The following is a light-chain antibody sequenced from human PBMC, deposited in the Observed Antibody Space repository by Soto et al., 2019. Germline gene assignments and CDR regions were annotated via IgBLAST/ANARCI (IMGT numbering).Light chain of an antibody. Sequence: QSVLTQPPSVSGAPGQRVSICCTGSSSNIGAGYDVHWYQHLPGTAPKLLIYANNNRPSGVPDRFSGSKSGTSASLAITGLQAEDEADYYCQSYDSSRSPLYVFGTGTKVTVL. J-gene: IGLJ1*01. CDR1: SSNIGAGYD. CDR3: QSYDSSRSPLYV. CDR2: ANN. V-gene: IGLV1-40*01.